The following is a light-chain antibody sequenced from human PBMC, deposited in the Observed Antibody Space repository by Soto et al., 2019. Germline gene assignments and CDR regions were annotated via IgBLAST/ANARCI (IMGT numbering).Light chain of an antibody. V-gene: IGKV1-5*01. Sequence: DIQMTQSPSTLSGSVGDRVTITCRASQTISSWLAWYQQKPGKAPNVLINVASTLRGGVPSRFSGSGSGTDFTLTINSLQPEDYASYYCQQSYDISPITFGQGTRLEIK. J-gene: IGKJ5*01. CDR3: QQSYDISPIT. CDR1: QTISSW. CDR2: VAS.